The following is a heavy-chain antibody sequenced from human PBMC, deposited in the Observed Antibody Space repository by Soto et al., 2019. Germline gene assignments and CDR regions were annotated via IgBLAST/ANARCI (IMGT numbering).Heavy chain of an antibody. D-gene: IGHD3-16*01. CDR2: ITGTSAFT. CDR3: ARDNLAFQGAFDL. J-gene: IGHJ4*02. Sequence: GSLRLSCAASGFVFSDFQFNWVRQAPGGGLEWLSSITGTSAFTEYAESIEGRFTISRDNPNKLLFLHMDNLRPEDTAVYYCARDNLAFQGAFDLWGQGTLVTVS. V-gene: IGHV3-21*01. CDR1: GFVFSDFQ.